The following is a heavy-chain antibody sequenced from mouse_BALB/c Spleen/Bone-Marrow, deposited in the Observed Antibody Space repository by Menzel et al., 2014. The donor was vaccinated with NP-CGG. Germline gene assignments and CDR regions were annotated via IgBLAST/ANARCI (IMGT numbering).Heavy chain of an antibody. CDR3: ARSSSYDYDVGFAY. J-gene: IGHJ3*01. CDR2: ISYSGST. Sequence: EVQLQQSGPGLVKPSQSLSLTCIVTGYSITRDYAWNWIRQFPGNKLEWMGYISYSGSTTYNPSLESRISITRDTSKNQSFLQLNSVTTEDTATYYCARSSSYDYDVGFAYWGQGTLVTVSA. V-gene: IGHV3-2*02. CDR1: GYSITRDYA. D-gene: IGHD2-4*01.